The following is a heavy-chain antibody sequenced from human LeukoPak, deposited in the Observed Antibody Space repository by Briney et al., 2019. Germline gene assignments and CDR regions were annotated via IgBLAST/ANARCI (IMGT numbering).Heavy chain of an antibody. D-gene: IGHD3-22*01. CDR2: IGQDGTET. Sequence: PGGSLRLSCAASGISFASYWATWVRQAPGKGLEWVANIGQDGTETVYVGSVKGRFTISRDNARKLLFLQMNSLRADDTAVYYCAIPSSYDGSRYYHAYWGQGTLVSVSS. CDR1: GISFASYW. V-gene: IGHV3-7*01. CDR3: AIPSSYDGSRYYHAY. J-gene: IGHJ4*02.